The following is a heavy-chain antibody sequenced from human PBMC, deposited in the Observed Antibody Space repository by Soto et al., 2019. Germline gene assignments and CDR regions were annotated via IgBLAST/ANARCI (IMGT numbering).Heavy chain of an antibody. V-gene: IGHV4-39*01. J-gene: IGHJ6*02. CDR2: IYYSGST. D-gene: IGHD6-19*01. CDR1: GASISSSGYY. CDR3: ARHKPNSSGWYYYGMDV. Sequence: SETLSLTCTFSGASISSSGYYWGWIRQPPGKGLEWIGSIYYSGSTYYNPSLKSRVTISVDTSKNQFSLKLSSVTAADTAVYYCARHKPNSSGWYYYGMDVWGQGTTVTVSS.